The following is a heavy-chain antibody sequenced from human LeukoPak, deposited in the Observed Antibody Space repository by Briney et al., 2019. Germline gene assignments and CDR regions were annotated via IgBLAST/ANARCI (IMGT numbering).Heavy chain of an antibody. CDR2: ICYSGST. D-gene: IGHD2-15*01. J-gene: IGHJ5*02. CDR1: GGSISSYY. CDR3: ARVPYCSGGSCYSWFDP. V-gene: IGHV4-59*01. Sequence: PSETLSLTCTVSGGSISSYYWSWIRQPPGKGLEWIGYICYSGSTNYNPSLKSRVTISVDTSKSQFSLKLSSVTAADTAVYYCARVPYCSGGSCYSWFDPWGQGTLVTVSS.